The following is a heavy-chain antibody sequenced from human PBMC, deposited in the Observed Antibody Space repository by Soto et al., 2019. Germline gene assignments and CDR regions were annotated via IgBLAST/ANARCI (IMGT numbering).Heavy chain of an antibody. D-gene: IGHD3-16*02. CDR1: GYTFTSYD. Sequence: ASVKVSCKASGYTFTSYDINWVRQATGQGLEWMGWMNPNSGNTGYAQKFQGRVTMTRNTSISTAYMELSSLRSEDTAVYYCARGRYYDYIWGSYRSFDYWGQGTLVNVSS. CDR2: MNPNSGNT. CDR3: ARGRYYDYIWGSYRSFDY. V-gene: IGHV1-8*01. J-gene: IGHJ4*02.